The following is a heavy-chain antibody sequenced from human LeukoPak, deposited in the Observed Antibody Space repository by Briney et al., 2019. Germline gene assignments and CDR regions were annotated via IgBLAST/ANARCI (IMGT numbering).Heavy chain of an antibody. D-gene: IGHD3-22*01. V-gene: IGHV4-30-4*01. CDR2: MYYSGST. J-gene: IGHJ5*02. CDR1: GGSISSGDYY. Sequence: SETLSLTCTVSGGSISSGDYYWSSIRQPPGKGLEWIAYMYYSGSTYYNPTLKSRVTMSADTSKNQLSLKLSSVTAADTAVYYCTRPYYYDSRIDPWGQGILVTVSS. CDR3: TRPYYYDSRIDP.